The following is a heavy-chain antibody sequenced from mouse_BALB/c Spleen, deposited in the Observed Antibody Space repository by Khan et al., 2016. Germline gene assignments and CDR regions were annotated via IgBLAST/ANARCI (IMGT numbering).Heavy chain of an antibody. V-gene: IGHV3-2*02. J-gene: IGHJ2*01. Sequence: EVQLVESGPGLVKPSQSLSLTCTVAGYSITSDYAWNWIRQFPGNRLEWMGFINYSGSTSYNPSLQSRITITRDTSKNQFFLQLISVTTEDTATXYCASDYCGSSYFDYWGQGTTLTVSS. CDR1: GYSITSDYA. D-gene: IGHD1-1*01. CDR2: INYSGST. CDR3: ASDYCGSSYFDY.